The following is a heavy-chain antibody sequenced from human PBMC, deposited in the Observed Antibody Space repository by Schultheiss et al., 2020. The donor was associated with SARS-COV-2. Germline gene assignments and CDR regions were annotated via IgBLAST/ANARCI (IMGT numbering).Heavy chain of an antibody. CDR3: RKDWKASPN. D-gene: IGHD1-1*01. CDR1: GFTFSSYG. CDR2: IWYDGSNK. Sequence: GGSLRLSCAASGFTFSSYGMHWVRQAPGKGLEWVAVIWYDGSNKYYADSVKGRFTISRDNAKNSLYLQMNSLRADDTAVYYCRKDWKASPNWGQGTLVTVSS. V-gene: IGHV3-33*03. J-gene: IGHJ4*02.